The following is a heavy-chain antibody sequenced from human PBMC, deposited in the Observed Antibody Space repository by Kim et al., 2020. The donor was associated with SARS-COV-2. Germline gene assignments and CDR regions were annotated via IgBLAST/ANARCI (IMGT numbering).Heavy chain of an antibody. D-gene: IGHD6-13*01. J-gene: IGHJ3*02. CDR3: AKKGVAAAGMGDAFDI. V-gene: IGHV3-23*01. CDR1: GFTFSSYA. Sequence: GGSLRLSCAASGFTFSSYAMSWVRQAPGKGLEWVSAISGSGGSTYYADSVKGRFTISRDNSKNTLYLQMNSLRAEDTAVYYCAKKGVAAAGMGDAFDIWGQGTMVTVSS. CDR2: ISGSGGST.